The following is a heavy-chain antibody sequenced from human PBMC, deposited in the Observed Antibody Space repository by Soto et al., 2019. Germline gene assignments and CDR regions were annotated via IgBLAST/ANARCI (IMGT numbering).Heavy chain of an antibody. CDR1: GFKFSNYA. D-gene: IGHD1-1*01. CDR2: ISATGGGT. CDR3: AKDRRAGGNSAFYFDF. Sequence: PGGSLRLSCAASGFKFSNYAMSWVRQAPGKGLEWVSLISATGGGTYYADSVKGRFTISSDNSHNTLYLQVHSLTAEDTAVYYCAKDRRAGGNSAFYFDFWGQGAQVTVPS. V-gene: IGHV3-23*01. J-gene: IGHJ4*02.